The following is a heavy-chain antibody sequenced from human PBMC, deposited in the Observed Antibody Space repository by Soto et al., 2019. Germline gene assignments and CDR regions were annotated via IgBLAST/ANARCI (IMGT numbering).Heavy chain of an antibody. CDR3: AREGRGNKAVYNGLASLGY. V-gene: IGHV1-69*06. CDR2: TIPIFNST. D-gene: IGHD2-8*01. J-gene: IGHJ4*02. CDR1: GSRFSNYV. Sequence: QVQLVQSGAEVKTPGSSLKVSCTVSGSRFSNYVISWVRQAPGHGLEWLGRTIPIFNSTQYAQRFQGRVTITADKSTNTASLELSRLRSDDTAVYYCAREGRGNKAVYNGLASLGYWGQGTLVTVSS.